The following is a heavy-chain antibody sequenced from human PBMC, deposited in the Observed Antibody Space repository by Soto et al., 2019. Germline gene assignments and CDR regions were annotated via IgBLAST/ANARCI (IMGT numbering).Heavy chain of an antibody. J-gene: IGHJ6*02. V-gene: IGHV3-23*01. D-gene: IGHD4-4*01. Sequence: GSLRLSCAASGFTFSSYAMSWVRQAPGKGLEWVSTISGSGGGTYYADSVKGRFTISRDNSKNTLYLQMNSLRAEDTAVYYCARDRDYRKDNYYYYYGMDVWGQGTTVTVSS. CDR1: GFTFSSYA. CDR2: ISGSGGGT. CDR3: ARDRDYRKDNYYYYYGMDV.